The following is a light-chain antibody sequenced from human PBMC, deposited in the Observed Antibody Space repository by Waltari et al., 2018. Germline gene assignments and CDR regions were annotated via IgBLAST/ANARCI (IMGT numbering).Light chain of an antibody. CDR1: SSDVGYYNR. CDR2: EVT. V-gene: IGLV2-18*02. J-gene: IGLJ2*01. CDR3: CSYTGSNTLV. Sequence: QSALTQPPSVSGSPGQSVTIPCTGTSSDVGYYNRVSWYQQPPGAAPKLMIYEVTNRPSGVPDRFSGSKSGNTASLTISGLQAEDEANYYCCSYTGSNTLVFGGGTKLTVL.